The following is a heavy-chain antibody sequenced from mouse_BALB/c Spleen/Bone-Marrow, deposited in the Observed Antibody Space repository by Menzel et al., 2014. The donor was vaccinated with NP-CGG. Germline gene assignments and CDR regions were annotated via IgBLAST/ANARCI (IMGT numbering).Heavy chain of an antibody. CDR2: IDPANGYT. Sequence: VQLKESGAELVKPGASVKLSCTASGFNIKDTYMNWVKQRAEQGLEWIGRIDPANGYTEYDPKFQGKATIIADTSSNTAYLQLVSLTSEDTAVYYCATLTGTFDYWAQGTTLTVSS. CDR3: ATLTGTFDY. V-gene: IGHV14-3*02. CDR1: GFNIKDTY. J-gene: IGHJ2*01. D-gene: IGHD4-1*01.